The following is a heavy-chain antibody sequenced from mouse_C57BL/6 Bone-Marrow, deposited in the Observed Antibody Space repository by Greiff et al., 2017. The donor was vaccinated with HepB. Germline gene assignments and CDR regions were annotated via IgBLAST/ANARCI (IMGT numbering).Heavy chain of an antibody. D-gene: IGHD1-1*01. J-gene: IGHJ4*01. V-gene: IGHV7-3*01. CDR3: ARSLRAMDY. CDR2: IRNKANGYTT. Sequence: EVKLQESGGGLVQPGGSLSLSCAASGFTFTDYYMSWVRQPPGKALEWLGFIRNKANGYTTEYSASVKGRFTISRDNSQSILYLQMNALRAEDSATYYCARSLRAMDYWGQGTSVTVSS. CDR1: GFTFTDYY.